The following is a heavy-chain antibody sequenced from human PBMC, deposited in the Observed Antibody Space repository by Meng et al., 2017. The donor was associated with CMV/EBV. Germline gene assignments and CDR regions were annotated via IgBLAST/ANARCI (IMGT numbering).Heavy chain of an antibody. CDR3: ARFGRGTSCYDY. CDR2: ISNSGSPI. J-gene: IGHJ4*02. CDR1: GFTFSSYS. D-gene: IGHD2-2*01. Sequence: GESLKISCAASGFTFSSYSMNWVRQAPGKGLEWISYISNSGSPIYNADSVKGRFTVSRDNAKNSLYLQMNSLRVEDTAVYYCARFGRGTSCYDYWGQGTLVTVSS. V-gene: IGHV3-48*04.